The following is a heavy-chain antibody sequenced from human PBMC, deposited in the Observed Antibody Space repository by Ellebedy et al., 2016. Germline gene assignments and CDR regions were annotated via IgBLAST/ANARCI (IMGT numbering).Heavy chain of an antibody. Sequence: SGPTLVKPTQTLTLTCTFSGFSLTTSEVVVGWVRQPPGRAPEWLTFIYGNDDQRYSPSLKTRLTITKDTSKNQVVLTMTNMDPVDTATYFCAHRATVTSVDYWGRGTLVTVSS. CDR2: IYGNDDQ. J-gene: IGHJ4*02. V-gene: IGHV2-5*01. CDR3: AHRATVTSVDY. D-gene: IGHD4-17*01. CDR1: GFSLTTSEVV.